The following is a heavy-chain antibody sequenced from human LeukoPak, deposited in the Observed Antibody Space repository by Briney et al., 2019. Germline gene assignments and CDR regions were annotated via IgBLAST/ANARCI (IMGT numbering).Heavy chain of an antibody. CDR3: TTDDYVWGSYRSY. V-gene: IGHV3-15*01. J-gene: IGHJ4*02. D-gene: IGHD3-16*02. CDR1: GFTFSNAW. CDR2: IKSKTDGGTT. Sequence: GGSLRLSCAASGFTFSNAWMSWVRQAPGKGLEWVGRIKSKTDGGTTDYAAPVKGRFTISRDDSKNTLYLQMNSLKTEDTAVYYCTTDDYVWGSYRSYWGQGTLVIVSS.